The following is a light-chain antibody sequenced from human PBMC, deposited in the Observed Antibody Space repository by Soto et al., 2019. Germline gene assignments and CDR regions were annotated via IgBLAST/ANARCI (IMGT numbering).Light chain of an antibody. CDR1: SSNIGNNY. J-gene: IGLJ2*01. Sequence: QSVLTQPPTVSAAPGQKVTISRSGSSSNIGNNYVSWYQQLPGTAPQLLIYDNIERPSGIPDRFSGSKSGTSATLGITGLQAGDEADYYCGTWDSSLSAVVFGGGTKLTVL. CDR2: DNI. V-gene: IGLV1-51*01. CDR3: GTWDSSLSAVV.